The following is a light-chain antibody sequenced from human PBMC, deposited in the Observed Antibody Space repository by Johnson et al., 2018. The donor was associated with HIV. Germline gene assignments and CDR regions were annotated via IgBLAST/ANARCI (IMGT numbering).Light chain of an antibody. Sequence: QSVLTQPPSVSAAPGQKVTISCSGSSSNIGNNYVSWYQQLPGTAPKLLIYENNKRPSGIPDRFSGSKSGTSATLGITGLQTGDAADYYCGTWDSSLSAWFYVFGTGTKVTVL. J-gene: IGLJ1*01. CDR3: GTWDSSLSAWFYV. V-gene: IGLV1-51*02. CDR2: ENN. CDR1: SSNIGNNY.